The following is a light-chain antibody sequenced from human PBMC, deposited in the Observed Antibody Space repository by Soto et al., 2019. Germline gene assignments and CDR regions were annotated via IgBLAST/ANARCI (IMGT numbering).Light chain of an antibody. CDR3: HQHNNWWT. CDR1: QSVSSN. Sequence: EVVMPQSPATLSLSPGESATLSCRASQSVSSNLAWYPQKPGQAPRLLIYGASTRAAGIPARFSGSGSGTDFTLTITSLQSEDFGVYYCHQHNNWWTFGQGTKVEIK. V-gene: IGKV3-15*01. CDR2: GAS. J-gene: IGKJ1*01.